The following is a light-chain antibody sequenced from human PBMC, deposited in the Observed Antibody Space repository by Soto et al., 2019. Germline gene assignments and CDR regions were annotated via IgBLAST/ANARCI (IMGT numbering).Light chain of an antibody. CDR2: EVS. J-gene: IGLJ2*01. CDR1: SSDIGGYNY. CDR3: TSYTGSSTLI. V-gene: IGLV2-14*01. Sequence: QSVLTQPASVSGSPGQSITISCTGTSSDIGGYNYVSWYQQHPGKAPKVMIYEVSNRPSGVSNRFSGSKSGNTASLTISGLQAEDEAEYYCTSYTGSSTLIFGGGTKLTVL.